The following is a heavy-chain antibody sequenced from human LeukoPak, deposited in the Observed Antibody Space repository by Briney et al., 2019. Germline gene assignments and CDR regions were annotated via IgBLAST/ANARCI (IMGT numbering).Heavy chain of an antibody. CDR2: ISGSGGST. J-gene: IGHJ4*02. V-gene: IGHV3-23*01. Sequence: TGGSLRLSCAASGFTFSSYAMSWVRQAPGKGLEWVSAISGSGGSTYYADSVKGRFTISRDNSKNTLYLQMNSLRAEDTAVYYCARDVFYHSSSSGFDYWGQGTLVTVSS. D-gene: IGHD6-6*01. CDR1: GFTFSSYA. CDR3: ARDVFYHSSSSGFDY.